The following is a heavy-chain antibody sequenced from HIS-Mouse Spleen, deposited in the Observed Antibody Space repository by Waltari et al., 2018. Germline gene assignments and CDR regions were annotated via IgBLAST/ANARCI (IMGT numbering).Heavy chain of an antibody. V-gene: IGHV4-39*07. CDR2: IYYSGST. CDR3: AREIPYSSSWYDWYFDL. D-gene: IGHD6-13*01. CDR1: GGSIRSISYY. J-gene: IGHJ2*01. Sequence: QLQLQESGLVLVQPSETLSLTCTFSGGSIRSISYYWVWIRQPPGKGLEWIGSIYYSGSTYYNPSLKSRVTISVDTSKNQFSLKLSSVTAADTAVYYCAREIPYSSSWYDWYFDLWGRGTLVTVSS.